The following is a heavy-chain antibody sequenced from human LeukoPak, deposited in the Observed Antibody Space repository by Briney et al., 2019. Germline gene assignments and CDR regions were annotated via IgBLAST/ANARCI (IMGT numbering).Heavy chain of an antibody. J-gene: IGHJ4*02. CDR2: IYYSGTT. CDR1: GGSMSNYY. Sequence: PSETLSLTCTVSGGSMSNYYWIWIRQPPGKGLEWIGYIYYSGTTSYNPSLKSRVTISVDTSKNQFSLNLNSMTAADAAVYYCARGQFYHDSTGYSDWGQGTMVTVSS. CDR3: ARGQFYHDSTGYSD. V-gene: IGHV4-59*01. D-gene: IGHD3-22*01.